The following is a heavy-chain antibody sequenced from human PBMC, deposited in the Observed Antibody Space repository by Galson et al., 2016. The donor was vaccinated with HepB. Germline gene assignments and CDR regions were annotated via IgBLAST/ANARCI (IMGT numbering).Heavy chain of an antibody. V-gene: IGHV1-8*01. CDR3: ARTSTFDI. J-gene: IGHJ3*02. CDR1: GYTFTSHD. Sequence: SVKVSCKASGYTFTSHDINWVRQATGRGLEWMGWMNSNSGNTGYARKFQGRVTMTRNTSISTAYMELRSLRSEDTAVYYCARTSTFDIWGRGTMVTVSS. D-gene: IGHD6-6*01. CDR2: MNSNSGNT.